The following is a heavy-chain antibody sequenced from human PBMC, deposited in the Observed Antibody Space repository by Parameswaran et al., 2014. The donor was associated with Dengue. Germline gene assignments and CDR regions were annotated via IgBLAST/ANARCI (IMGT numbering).Heavy chain of an antibody. D-gene: IGHD1-26*01. CDR1: GGSISSGGYS. J-gene: IGHJ6*02. CDR3: ARDGKEGYYYGMDV. Sequence: LRLSCAVSGGSISSGGYSWSWIRQPPGKGLEWIGYIYHSGSTYYNPSLKSRVTISVDRSKNQFSLKLSSVTAADTAVYYCARDGKEGYYYGMDVWGQGTTVTVSS. V-gene: IGHV4-30-2*01. CDR2: IYHSGST.